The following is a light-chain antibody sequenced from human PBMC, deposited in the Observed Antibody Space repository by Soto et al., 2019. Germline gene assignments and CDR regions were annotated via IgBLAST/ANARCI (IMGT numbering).Light chain of an antibody. V-gene: IGKV3D-15*02. Sequence: EIVMTQSPATLSVSPEERATLSCRASQSVTSNLAWYQQKPGQAPRLLIYDASTRATGIPARFSGSGSGADFTLTISSLQSEDFAVYYCQQYGSSPWTFGQGTKVDIK. CDR2: DAS. J-gene: IGKJ1*01. CDR1: QSVTSN. CDR3: QQYGSSPWT.